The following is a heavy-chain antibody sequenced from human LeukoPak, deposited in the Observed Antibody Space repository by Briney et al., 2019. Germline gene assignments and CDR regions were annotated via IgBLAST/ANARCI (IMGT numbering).Heavy chain of an antibody. CDR1: GGSFSGYY. CDR2: INHSGST. Sequence: SETLSLTCAVYGGSFSGYYWSWIRQPPGKGLEWIGEINHSGSTNYNPSLKSRVTISVDTSKNQFSLKLSSVTAADTAVYYCAREDYYGMDVWGQGTTVTVSS. CDR3: AREDYYGMDV. J-gene: IGHJ6*02. V-gene: IGHV4-34*01.